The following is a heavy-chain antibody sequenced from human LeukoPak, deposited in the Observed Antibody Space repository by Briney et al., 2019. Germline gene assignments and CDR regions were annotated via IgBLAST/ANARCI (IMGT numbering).Heavy chain of an antibody. CDR1: GFTLRSNY. CDR3: ARGLFLITMIGPDAFDI. D-gene: IGHD3-22*01. CDR2: IYSGGST. V-gene: IGHV3-53*01. J-gene: IGHJ3*02. Sequence: AGSLSLSRVAPGFTLRSNYMPRVRQAPGSGLESVSGIYSGGSTYYADSVKGRFTISRDNSKNTLYLQMNSLRAEDTAVYYCARGLFLITMIGPDAFDIWGQGTMVTVSS.